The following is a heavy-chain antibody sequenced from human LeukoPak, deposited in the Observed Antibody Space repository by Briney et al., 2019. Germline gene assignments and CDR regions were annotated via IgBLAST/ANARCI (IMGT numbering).Heavy chain of an antibody. CDR2: INHSGST. J-gene: IGHJ4*02. D-gene: IGHD2-8*01. CDR1: GGSFSGYY. Sequence: SETLSLTCAVYGGSFSGYYWSWIRQPPGEGLEWIGEINHSGSTNYNPSLKSRVTISVDTSKNQFSLKLSSVTAADTAVYYCAAPSRYCTNGVCYAYWGQGTLVTVSS. CDR3: AAPSRYCTNGVCYAY. V-gene: IGHV4-34*01.